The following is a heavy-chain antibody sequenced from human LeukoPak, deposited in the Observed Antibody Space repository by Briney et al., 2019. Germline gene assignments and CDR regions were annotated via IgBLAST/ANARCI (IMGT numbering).Heavy chain of an antibody. J-gene: IGHJ5*02. CDR3: ARGVRCSGGSCYSRAGNWFDP. CDR1: GGTFSSYT. D-gene: IGHD2-15*01. Sequence: SVKVSCKASGGTFSSYTISWVRQAPGQGLEWRGRIIPILGIANYAQKFQGRVTITADKSTSTAYMELSSLRSEDTAVYYCARGVRCSGGSCYSRAGNWFDPWGQGTLVTVSS. CDR2: IIPILGIA. V-gene: IGHV1-69*02.